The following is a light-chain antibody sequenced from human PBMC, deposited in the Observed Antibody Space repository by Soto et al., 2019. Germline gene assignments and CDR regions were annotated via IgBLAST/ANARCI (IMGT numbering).Light chain of an antibody. CDR3: RQYGSEHTWT. Sequence: EIVLTQSPGTLSLSPGERATLSCRASQSVSSSYLAWYQQKPGQAPRLLIYGASSRATGIPDRFSGSGSGTGFTLTISRLVPEDLAVYYCRQYGSEHTWTFGHGTKVEIK. J-gene: IGKJ1*01. CDR1: QSVSSSY. V-gene: IGKV3-20*01. CDR2: GAS.